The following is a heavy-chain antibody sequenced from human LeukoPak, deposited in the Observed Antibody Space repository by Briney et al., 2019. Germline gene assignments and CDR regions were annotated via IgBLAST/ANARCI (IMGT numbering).Heavy chain of an antibody. CDR2: INPNSGGT. Sequence: RASVKVSCKASGYTFTGYYMHWVRQAPGQGLEWMGWINPNSGGTNYAQKFQGRVSMTRDTSISTAYMELSSLRSEDTAVYYCARGRRKGVHLDYWGQGTLVTVSS. D-gene: IGHD2-8*01. CDR1: GYTFTGYY. J-gene: IGHJ4*02. V-gene: IGHV1-2*02. CDR3: ARGRRKGVHLDY.